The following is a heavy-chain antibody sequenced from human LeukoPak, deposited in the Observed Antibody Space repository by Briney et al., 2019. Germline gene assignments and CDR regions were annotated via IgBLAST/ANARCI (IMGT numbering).Heavy chain of an antibody. D-gene: IGHD5-24*01. CDR1: GGSISSGGYY. J-gene: IGHJ4*02. Sequence: SETLSLTCTVSGGSISSGGYYWSWIRQHPGKGLEWIGYIYYSGSTYYNPSLKSRVTISVDTSKNHFSLKLSSVTAADTAVYYCARNRDGYNSFDYWGQGTLVTVSS. CDR2: IYYSGST. V-gene: IGHV4-31*03. CDR3: ARNRDGYNSFDY.